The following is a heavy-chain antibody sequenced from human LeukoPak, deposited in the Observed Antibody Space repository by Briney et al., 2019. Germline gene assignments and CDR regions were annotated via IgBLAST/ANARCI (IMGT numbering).Heavy chain of an antibody. D-gene: IGHD1-1*01. CDR3: ARVSSETGTTAMMGYFDY. J-gene: IGHJ4*02. CDR2: ISYDGSNK. Sequence: PGGSLRLPCAASGFTFSSYAMHWVRQAPGKGLEWVAVISYDGSNKYYADSVKGRFTISRDNSKNTLYLQMNSLRAEDTAVYYCARVSSETGTTAMMGYFDYWGQGTLVTVSS. CDR1: GFTFSSYA. V-gene: IGHV3-30-3*01.